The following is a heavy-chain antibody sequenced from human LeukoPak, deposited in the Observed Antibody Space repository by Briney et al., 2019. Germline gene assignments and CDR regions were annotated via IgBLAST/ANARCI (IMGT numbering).Heavy chain of an antibody. CDR3: ARGRGKTNIMNCCSTSCYSGYYYYYYMDV. J-gene: IGHJ6*03. D-gene: IGHD2-2*01. CDR1: GGSISSYY. Sequence: SETLSLTCTVSGGSISSYYWSWIRQPPGNGLEWIGYIYYSGSTNYNPSLKSRVTISVDTSKNQFSLKLSSVTAADTAVYYCARGRGKTNIMNCCSTSCYSGYYYYYYMDVWGKGTTVTVSS. V-gene: IGHV4-59*01. CDR2: IYYSGST.